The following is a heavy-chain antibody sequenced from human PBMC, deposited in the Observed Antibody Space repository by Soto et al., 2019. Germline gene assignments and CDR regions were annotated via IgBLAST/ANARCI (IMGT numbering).Heavy chain of an antibody. CDR1: GFNFKKFA. D-gene: IGHD6-19*01. CDR3: AKADGEQWLIPHLDN. Sequence: PGGSLRLSCEASGFNFKKFAMGWVRQAPGEGLEWVAGISCCGGSTSYADSVKGRFSLARDDSKSTLSLHLNSLRFEDTARYFCAKADGEQWLIPHLDNWGQGTLVTVS. CDR2: ISCCGGST. J-gene: IGHJ4*02. V-gene: IGHV3-23*01.